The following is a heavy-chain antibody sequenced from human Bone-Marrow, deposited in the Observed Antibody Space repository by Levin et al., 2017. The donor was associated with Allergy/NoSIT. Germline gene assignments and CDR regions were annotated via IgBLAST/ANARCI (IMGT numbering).Heavy chain of an antibody. CDR1: GFTFSSYG. V-gene: IGHV3-30*18. J-gene: IGHJ3*02. CDR2: ISYDGSNK. D-gene: IGHD3-10*01. CDR3: AKGTVRGDAFDI. Sequence: GESLKISCAASGFTFSSYGMHWVRQAPGKGLEWVAVISYDGSNKYYADSVKGRFTISRDNSKNTLYLQMNSLRAEDTAVYYCAKGTVRGDAFDIWGQGTMVTVSS.